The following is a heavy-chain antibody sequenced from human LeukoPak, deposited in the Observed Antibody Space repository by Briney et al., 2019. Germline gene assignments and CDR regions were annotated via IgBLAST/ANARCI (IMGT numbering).Heavy chain of an antibody. CDR3: ARLQYYSDSSGYYYGDWFDP. V-gene: IGHV3-11*01. J-gene: IGHJ5*02. D-gene: IGHD3-22*01. CDR2: ISSSGSTI. CDR1: GFTFSDYY. Sequence: GGSLRLSCAASGFTFSDYYMSWIRQAPGKGLEWVSYISSSGSTICYADSVKGRFTISRDNAKNSLYLQMNSLRSEDTAVYYCARLQYYSDSSGYYYGDWFDPWGQGTLVTVSS.